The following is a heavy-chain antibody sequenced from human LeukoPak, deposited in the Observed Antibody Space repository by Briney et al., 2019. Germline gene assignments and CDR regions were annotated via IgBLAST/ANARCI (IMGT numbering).Heavy chain of an antibody. D-gene: IGHD3-22*01. V-gene: IGHV3-23*01. CDR3: ARGDDSGYYDYFDY. J-gene: IGHJ4*02. CDR1: GFTFSNYA. Sequence: PGGSLRLSCAASGFTFSNYAMSWVRQAPGKGLEWVSAIGGSGDPTYYADSVRGRLTISRDNSNNTLYLQMNSLRAEDTAMYYCARGDDSGYYDYFDYWGQGALVTVSS. CDR2: IGGSGDPT.